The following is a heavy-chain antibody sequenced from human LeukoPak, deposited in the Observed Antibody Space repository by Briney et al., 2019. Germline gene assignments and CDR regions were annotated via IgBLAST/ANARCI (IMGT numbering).Heavy chain of an antibody. Sequence: PGGSLRLSCAASGFTFSSYAMSWVRQAPGKGLEWVSAISGSGGSTYYADSVKGRFTISRDNSKNTLYLQMNSLRAEDTAVYYCARGRTWGYSYGYSHFDYWGQGTLVTVSS. J-gene: IGHJ4*02. CDR3: ARGRTWGYSYGYSHFDY. D-gene: IGHD5-18*01. CDR2: ISGSGGST. V-gene: IGHV3-23*01. CDR1: GFTFSSYA.